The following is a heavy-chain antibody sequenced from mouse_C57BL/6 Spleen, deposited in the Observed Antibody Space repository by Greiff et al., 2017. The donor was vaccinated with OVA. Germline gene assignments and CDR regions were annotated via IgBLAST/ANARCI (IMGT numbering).Heavy chain of an antibody. CDR2: ISSGSSTI. D-gene: IGHD1-1*01. V-gene: IGHV5-17*01. Sequence: EVQRVESGGGLVKPGGSLKLSCAASGFTFSDYGMHWVRQAPEKGLAWVAYISSGSSTIYSADTVKGRFTISRDNAKNTLFLQMTSLRSEDTAMYYCARRPTVVAGVAMDDWGQGTSVTVSS. CDR3: ARRPTVVAGVAMDD. J-gene: IGHJ4*01. CDR1: GFTFSDYG.